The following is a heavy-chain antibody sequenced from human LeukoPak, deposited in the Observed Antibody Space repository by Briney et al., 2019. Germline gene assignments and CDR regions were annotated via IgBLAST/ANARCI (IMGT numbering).Heavy chain of an antibody. CDR2: ISSSSSTI. J-gene: IGHJ6*03. D-gene: IGHD6-19*01. CDR1: GFTFSSYR. CDR3: AREGGWGSGRYYYYYYYMDV. V-gene: IGHV3-48*01. Sequence: GGSLRLSCAASGFTFSSYRMNWVRQAPGKGLEWVSYISSSSSTIYYADAVKGRFTISRDNAKNSLYLQMNSLRAEDTAVYYCAREGGWGSGRYYYYYYYMDVWGKGTTVTVSS.